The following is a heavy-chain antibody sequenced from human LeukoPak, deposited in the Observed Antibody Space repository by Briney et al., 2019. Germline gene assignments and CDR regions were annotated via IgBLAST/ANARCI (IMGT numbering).Heavy chain of an antibody. J-gene: IGHJ6*02. CDR2: ISYDGSNK. V-gene: IGHV3-30*04. Sequence: PGGSLRLSCAASGFTFSSYAMHWVRQAPGKGLEWVAVISYDGSNKYYADSVKGRFTISRDNSKNTLYLQMNSLRAEDTAVYYCARDGPGNMITFGGVIVPPYYYYGMDVWGQGTTVTVSS. CDR3: ARDGPGNMITFGGVIVPPYYYYGMDV. CDR1: GFTFSSYA. D-gene: IGHD3-16*02.